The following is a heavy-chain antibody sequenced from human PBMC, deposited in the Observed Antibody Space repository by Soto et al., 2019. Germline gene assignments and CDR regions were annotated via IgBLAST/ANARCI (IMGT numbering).Heavy chain of an antibody. CDR2: IYYSGTT. V-gene: IGHV4-39*01. CDR1: GDSITSNSYF. J-gene: IGHJ4*01. CDR3: ARHFSGDYFDY. Sequence: PSETLSLTCPVSGDSITSNSYFWAWIRQPPGKGLEWIGSIYYSGTTYYNPSLKSRVTISVDRSKNQFSLKLSSVTAADTAVYYCARHFSGDYFDYWGQRALVTVPS.